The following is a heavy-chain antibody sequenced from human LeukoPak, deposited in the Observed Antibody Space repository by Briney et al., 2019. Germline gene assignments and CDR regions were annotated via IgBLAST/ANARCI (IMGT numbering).Heavy chain of an antibody. Sequence: SETLSLTCTVSGGSISSYYWSWIWQPPGKGLEWIGYIYYSGSTNYNPSLKSRVTISVDTSKNQFSLKLSSVTAADTAVYYCARSDIQLEVDYWGQGTLVTVSS. J-gene: IGHJ4*02. D-gene: IGHD5-18*01. V-gene: IGHV4-59*08. CDR2: IYYSGST. CDR3: ARSDIQLEVDY. CDR1: GGSISSYY.